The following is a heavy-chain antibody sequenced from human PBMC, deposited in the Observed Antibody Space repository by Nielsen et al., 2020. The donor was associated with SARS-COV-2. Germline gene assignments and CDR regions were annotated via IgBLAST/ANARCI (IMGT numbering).Heavy chain of an antibody. CDR3: AGRYGHQPFDP. CDR2: IYYSGST. D-gene: IGHD2-2*01. Sequence: SETLSLTCTVSGGSISSYYWSWIRQPPGKGLEWIGYIYYSGSTNYNPSLKSRVTISVDTSKNQFSLKLTSVTAADTAVYYCAGRYGHQPFDPWGQGTLVTVSS. V-gene: IGHV4-59*12. CDR1: GGSISSYY. J-gene: IGHJ5*02.